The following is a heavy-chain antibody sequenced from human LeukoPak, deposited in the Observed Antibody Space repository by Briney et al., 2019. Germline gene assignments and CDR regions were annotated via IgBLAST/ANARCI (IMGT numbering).Heavy chain of an antibody. CDR1: GFIFSYHW. Sequence: GGSLRLSCAASGFIFSYHWMTWVRQAPGKGLEWVANIKNDGAVKNYVDSVKGRFTISRDNAKNSLYLQMNSLRAEDTAVYYCAKDSYSEGDFWGQGVLVTVSS. J-gene: IGHJ4*02. D-gene: IGHD5-12*01. CDR3: AKDSYSEGDF. V-gene: IGHV3-7*01. CDR2: IKNDGAVK.